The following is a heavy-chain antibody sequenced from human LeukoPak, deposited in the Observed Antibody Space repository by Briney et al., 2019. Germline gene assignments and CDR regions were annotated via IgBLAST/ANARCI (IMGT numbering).Heavy chain of an antibody. D-gene: IGHD4-23*01. Sequence: GTSVKVSCKASGFTXTSSAMQWVRQARGQRLESIRWIVVGSGNTNYAQKFQERVTITRDMSTSTAYMELSSLRSEDTAVYYCAADYGGNSGYYGMDVWGQGTTVTVSS. CDR1: GFTXTSSA. CDR2: IVVGSGNT. CDR3: AADYGGNSGYYGMDV. V-gene: IGHV1-58*02. J-gene: IGHJ6*02.